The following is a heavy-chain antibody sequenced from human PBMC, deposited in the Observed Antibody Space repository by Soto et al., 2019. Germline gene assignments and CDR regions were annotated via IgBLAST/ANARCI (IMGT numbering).Heavy chain of an antibody. CDR2: INPNSGGT. D-gene: IGHD3-22*01. Sequence: ASVKGACKASGYTFTGYYMHWVRQAPGQGLEWMGWINPNSGGTNYAQKFQGWVTMTRDTSISTAYMELSRLRSDDTAVYYCARESRPDYYDSSGYYPALDAFDIWGQGTMVTVSS. J-gene: IGHJ3*02. CDR3: ARESRPDYYDSSGYYPALDAFDI. CDR1: GYTFTGYY. V-gene: IGHV1-2*04.